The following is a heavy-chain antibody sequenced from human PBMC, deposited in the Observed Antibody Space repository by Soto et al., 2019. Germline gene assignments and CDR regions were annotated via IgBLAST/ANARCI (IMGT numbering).Heavy chain of an antibody. J-gene: IGHJ5*01. D-gene: IGHD4-17*01. Sequence: QVQLVQSGGEVKKPGASVKVSCEASGYSFPDYGITWVRRAPGQGLEWMGWISVYSGYTKYAQNFQGRLTMTTDTSTNTAYMELRSLRSDDTAVYYCARGDADYEGSWFDSWGQGTLVTVSS. CDR3: ARGDADYEGSWFDS. CDR1: GYSFPDYG. CDR2: ISVYSGYT. V-gene: IGHV1-18*01.